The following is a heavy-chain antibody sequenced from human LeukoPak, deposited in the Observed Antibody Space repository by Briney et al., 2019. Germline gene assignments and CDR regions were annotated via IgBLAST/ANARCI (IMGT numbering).Heavy chain of an antibody. Sequence: PSETLSLTCTVSGGSISSGGYYWSWIRQHPGKGLEWIGYIYYSGSTYYNPSLKSRVTISVDTSKNQFSLKLSSVTAADTAVYYCARVGSPSDYVWGSYRYYFDYWGQGTPVTVSS. CDR1: GGSISSGGYY. CDR2: IYYSGST. J-gene: IGHJ4*02. V-gene: IGHV4-31*03. D-gene: IGHD3-16*02. CDR3: ARVGSPSDYVWGSYRYYFDY.